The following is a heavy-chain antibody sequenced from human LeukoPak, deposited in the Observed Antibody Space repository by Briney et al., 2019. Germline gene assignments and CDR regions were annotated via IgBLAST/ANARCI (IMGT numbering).Heavy chain of an antibody. CDR3: ARCSAWYYYDSSGVFDY. V-gene: IGHV4-59*01. Sequence: SETLSLTCTVSGGSIGGYYYNWIRQPPGKGLEWIGNILYSGSTNYNPSLKSRVTISVDTSKNQFSLKLSSVTAADTAVYYCARCSAWYYYDSSGVFDYWGQGTLVTVSS. CDR1: GGSIGGYY. D-gene: IGHD3-22*01. CDR2: ILYSGST. J-gene: IGHJ4*02.